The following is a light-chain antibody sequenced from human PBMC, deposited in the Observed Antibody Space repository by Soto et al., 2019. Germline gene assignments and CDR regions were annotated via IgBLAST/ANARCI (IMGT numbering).Light chain of an antibody. Sequence: QSALTQPVSVSGSPGQSITISCTGTSSDVGSYNLVSWYQQHPGKAPKLMIYEGSKRPSGVSNRFSGSKSGNTASLTISGLQAEDEADYYCCSYAGSSTFGVFGGGTKLTVL. V-gene: IGLV2-23*03. J-gene: IGLJ3*02. CDR2: EGS. CDR1: SSDVGSYNL. CDR3: CSYAGSSTFGV.